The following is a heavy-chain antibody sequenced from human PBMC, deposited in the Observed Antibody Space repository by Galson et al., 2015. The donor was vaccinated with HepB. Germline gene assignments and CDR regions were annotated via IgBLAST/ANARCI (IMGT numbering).Heavy chain of an antibody. CDR3: AREQWLTSGSFDY. V-gene: IGHV3-7*03. J-gene: IGHJ4*02. D-gene: IGHD6-19*01. CDR1: GFTFSAYG. Sequence: SLRLSCAASGFTFSAYGMGWVRQGPGKGLEWVANVNHDGSEKYYMDSVEGRFTISRDNAKNSLYLQMNSLRDEDTAVYYCAREQWLTSGSFDYWGQGTLVTVSS. CDR2: VNHDGSEK.